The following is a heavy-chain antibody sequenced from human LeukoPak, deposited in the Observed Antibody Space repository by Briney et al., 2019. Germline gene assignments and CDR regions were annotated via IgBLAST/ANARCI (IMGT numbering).Heavy chain of an antibody. D-gene: IGHD6-6*01. CDR2: IIPIFGTA. Sequence: GASVKVSCKASGYTFTSYYMHWVRQAPGQGLEWMGGIIPIFGTANYAQKFQGRVTITADKSTSTAYMELSSLRSEDTAVYYCAYQARPDLFAVMDVWGKGTTVTVSS. V-gene: IGHV1-69*06. CDR1: GYTFTSYY. CDR3: AYQARPDLFAVMDV. J-gene: IGHJ6*03.